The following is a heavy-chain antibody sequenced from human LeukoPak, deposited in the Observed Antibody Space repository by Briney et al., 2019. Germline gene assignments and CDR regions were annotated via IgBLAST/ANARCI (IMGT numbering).Heavy chain of an antibody. J-gene: IGHJ4*02. CDR3: ARQVADSYGDYFEY. CDR1: VGSTSNSNYY. D-gene: IGHD6-19*01. CDR2: IYYSGRT. Sequence: PSETLSLTCTVSVGSTSNSNYYWGWIRQPPGKGLEWIGSIYYSGRTYYKSSLKSRVTISVDTSKNQFSLKLSSVTAADTAVYYCARQVADSYGDYFEYWGQGTLVTVSS. V-gene: IGHV4-39*01.